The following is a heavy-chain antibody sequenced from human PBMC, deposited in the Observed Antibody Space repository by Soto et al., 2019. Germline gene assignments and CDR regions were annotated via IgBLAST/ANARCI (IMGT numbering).Heavy chain of an antibody. V-gene: IGHV3-43*01. J-gene: IGHJ5*02. Sequence: EVQLVESGGVVVQPGGSLRLSCAASGFTFDDYTMHWVRQAPGKGLEWVSLISWDGGSTYYADSVKGRFTISRDNSKNSLYLQMNSLRTEDTALYYCAKDMALGANWNAGFDPWGQGTLVTVSS. CDR2: ISWDGGST. D-gene: IGHD1-1*01. CDR1: GFTFDDYT. CDR3: AKDMALGANWNAGFDP.